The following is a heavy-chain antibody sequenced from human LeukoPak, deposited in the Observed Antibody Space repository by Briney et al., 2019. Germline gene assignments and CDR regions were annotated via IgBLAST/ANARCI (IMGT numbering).Heavy chain of an antibody. CDR2: VSHRGST. CDR3: ARGAEYYAIWRCYAAYSDY. V-gene: IGHV4-38-2*01. D-gene: IGHD3/OR15-3a*01. CDR1: SYSISNGYY. J-gene: IGHJ4*02. Sequence: SETLSLTCAVSSYSISNGYYWGWLRPSPRKVLEWVGSVSHRGSTHYNPSLRSRVTISVDRSKQKFSLKLTSVTAADTAVYFCARGAEYYAIWRCYAAYSDYWGQGISVTVSS.